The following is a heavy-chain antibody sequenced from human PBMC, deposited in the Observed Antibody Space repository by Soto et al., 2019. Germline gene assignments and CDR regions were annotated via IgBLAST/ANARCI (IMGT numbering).Heavy chain of an antibody. CDR3: ARDGGPITIFAAGEGWFDP. Sequence: WASVKVSCKASGYTFTSYGISWVRQAPGQGLEWMGWISAYNGNTNYAQKLQGRVTMTTDTSTSTAYMELRSLRSDDTAVYYCARDGGPITIFAAGEGWFDPWGQGTLVTVSS. V-gene: IGHV1-18*01. D-gene: IGHD3-3*01. J-gene: IGHJ5*02. CDR1: GYTFTSYG. CDR2: ISAYNGNT.